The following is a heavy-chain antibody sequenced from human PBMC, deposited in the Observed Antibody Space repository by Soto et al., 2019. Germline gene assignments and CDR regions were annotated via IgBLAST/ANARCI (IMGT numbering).Heavy chain of an antibody. CDR3: ARYYDILTGPEDYYYSGMDV. Sequence: SVKLSWQASGGAFGSYAIICVRQSPGQGLEWMGGIIPTFGTANYAQKFQGRVTITADESTSTAYMELSSLRSEDTAVCYCARYYDILTGPEDYYYSGMDVWGQGTTVTVSS. CDR1: GGAFGSYA. J-gene: IGHJ6*02. CDR2: IIPTFGTA. D-gene: IGHD3-9*01. V-gene: IGHV1-69*13.